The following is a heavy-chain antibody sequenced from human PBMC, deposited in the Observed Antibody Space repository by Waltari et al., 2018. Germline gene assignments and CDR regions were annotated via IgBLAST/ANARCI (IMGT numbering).Heavy chain of an antibody. J-gene: IGHJ4*02. CDR3: ATSGRDRFDY. CDR1: GYTFTDYY. CDR2: VDPEDGET. V-gene: IGHV1-69-2*01. D-gene: IGHD6-25*01. Sequence: SGYTFTDYYMHWVQQAPGKGLEWMGLVDPEDGETIYAEKFQGRVTITADTSTDTAYMELSSLRSEDTAVYYCATSGRDRFDYWGQGTLVTVSS.